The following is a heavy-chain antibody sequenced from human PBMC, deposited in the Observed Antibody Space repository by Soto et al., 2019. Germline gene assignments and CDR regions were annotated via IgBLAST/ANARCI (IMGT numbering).Heavy chain of an antibody. Sequence: SQTLSLTCTVSGGSIISSSYYWGWIRQPPGKGLEWIGSIYYSGSTYYNPSLKSRGTISVGRSKNQFALKLSSVTAADTAVYYYARHFRAHYDILTGYYPDLNYYYYMDVWGKGTTVTVSS. D-gene: IGHD3-9*01. CDR2: IYYSGST. CDR1: GGSIISSSYY. J-gene: IGHJ6*03. CDR3: ARHFRAHYDILTGYYPDLNYYYYMDV. V-gene: IGHV4-39*01.